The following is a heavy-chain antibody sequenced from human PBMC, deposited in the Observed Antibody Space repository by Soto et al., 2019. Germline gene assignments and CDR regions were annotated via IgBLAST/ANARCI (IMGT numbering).Heavy chain of an antibody. D-gene: IGHD4-4*01. CDR2: INHSGST. CDR3: ARGSNVGLVY. J-gene: IGHJ4*02. CDR1: GGSFSGYY. V-gene: IGHV4-34*01. Sequence: SETLSLTCAVYGGSFSGYYWSWIRQPPGKGLEWIGEINHSGSTNYNPSLKSRVTISVDTSKNQFSLQLTSVTAADTAVYYCARGSNVGLVYWSQGTLVTVSS.